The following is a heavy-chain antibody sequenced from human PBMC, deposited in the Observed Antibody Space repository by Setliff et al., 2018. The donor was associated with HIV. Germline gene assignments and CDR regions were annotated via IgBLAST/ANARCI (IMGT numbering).Heavy chain of an antibody. J-gene: IGHJ4*02. CDR3: AKCGGVTCYSASWYFDY. CDR2: IRYDGSNQ. D-gene: IGHD2-15*01. Sequence: GGSLRLSCAASGFTFSSYEMNWVRQAPGKGLEWVAFIRYDGSNQYYADSVQGRFTISRDNSKNTLYLQMNSLRAEDTAVYYCAKCGGVTCYSASWYFDYWGQGTLVTVSS. CDR1: GFTFSSYE. V-gene: IGHV3-30*02.